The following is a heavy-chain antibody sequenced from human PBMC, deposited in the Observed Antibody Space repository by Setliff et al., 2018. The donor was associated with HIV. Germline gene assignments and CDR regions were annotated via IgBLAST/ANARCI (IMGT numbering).Heavy chain of an antibody. CDR3: AKGGYGGAYYVAGY. CDR1: GFTFSSYW. V-gene: IGHV3-66*02. CDR2: MYKGGKA. D-gene: IGHD5-18*01. Sequence: GGSLRLSCAASGFTFSSYWMSWVRQAPGKGLEWVTVMYKGGKAYYADSVKGRFTIARDDSKNTVSLQMTNLGTGDTATYYCAKGGYGGAYYVAGYWGQGTLVTVSS. J-gene: IGHJ4*02.